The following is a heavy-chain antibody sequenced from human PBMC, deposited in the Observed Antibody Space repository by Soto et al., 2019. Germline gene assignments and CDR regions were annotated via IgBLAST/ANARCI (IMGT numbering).Heavy chain of an antibody. D-gene: IGHD4-17*01. CDR1: GGSFSGYY. V-gene: IGHV4-34*01. CDR3: ARGLDYGDYHS. J-gene: IGHJ4*02. Sequence: QVQLQQWGAGLLKPSESLSLTCGVYGGSFSGYYLSWIRQPPGKGLEWIGEINHSGSTNYNPSLKSRVTISVDTSKNQFSLKLSSVTAADTAVYYCARGLDYGDYHSWGQGTLVTVSS. CDR2: INHSGST.